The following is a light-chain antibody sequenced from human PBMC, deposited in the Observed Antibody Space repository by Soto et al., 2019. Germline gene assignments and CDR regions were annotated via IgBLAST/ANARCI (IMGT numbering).Light chain of an antibody. CDR1: SSDVGSYNY. V-gene: IGLV2-14*01. CDR2: EVS. CDR3: NSYTSSSTPVV. Sequence: QSALTQPASVSGSPGQSITISCTGTSSDVGSYNYVSWYQQHPDKAPKLMIYEVSNRPSGVSNRFSGSKSGNTASLTISGLQAEDEADYYCNSYTSSSTPVVFGGGTKLTVL. J-gene: IGLJ2*01.